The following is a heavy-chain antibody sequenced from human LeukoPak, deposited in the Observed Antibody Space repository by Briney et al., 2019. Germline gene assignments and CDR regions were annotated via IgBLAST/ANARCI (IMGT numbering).Heavy chain of an antibody. CDR2: ITASSST. CDR1: GFTFSSFG. Sequence: GGSLRLSCAASGFTFSSFGMTWVRRAPGEGLEWVSGITASSSTYYADSVKGRFTISRDNSKNTVYLQMNSLKTEDTAVYYCTRLETTVTKGNWFDPWGQGTLVTVSS. V-gene: IGHV3-23*01. CDR3: TRLETTVTKGNWFDP. D-gene: IGHD4-17*01. J-gene: IGHJ5*02.